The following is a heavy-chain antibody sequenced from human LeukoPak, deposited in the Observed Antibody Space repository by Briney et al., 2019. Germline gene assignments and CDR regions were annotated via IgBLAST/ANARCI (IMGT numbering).Heavy chain of an antibody. CDR1: GFTFSSYW. Sequence: TGGSLRLSCAASGFTFSSYWMSWVRQAPGKGLEWVANIKQDGSEKYYVDSVKGRFTISRDNAKNSLYLQMNSLGAEDTAVYYCARADSSSWYYDYYYGMDVWGQGTTVTVSS. V-gene: IGHV3-7*01. J-gene: IGHJ6*02. D-gene: IGHD6-13*01. CDR3: ARADSSSWYYDYYYGMDV. CDR2: IKQDGSEK.